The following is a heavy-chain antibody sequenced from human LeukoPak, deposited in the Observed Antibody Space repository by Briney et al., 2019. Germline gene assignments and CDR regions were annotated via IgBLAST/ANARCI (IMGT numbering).Heavy chain of an antibody. CDR1: GYTFTSYG. J-gene: IGHJ5*02. Sequence: EASVNVSCKASGYTFTSYGISWVRQAPGQGLEWMGWISAYNGNTNYAQKLQGRVTMTTDTSTSTAYMELRSLRSDDTAVYYCARDGLPGVRDSSRGGYNWFDPWGQGTLVTVSS. CDR3: ARDGLPGVRDSSRGGYNWFDP. CDR2: ISAYNGNT. D-gene: IGHD6-13*01. V-gene: IGHV1-18*01.